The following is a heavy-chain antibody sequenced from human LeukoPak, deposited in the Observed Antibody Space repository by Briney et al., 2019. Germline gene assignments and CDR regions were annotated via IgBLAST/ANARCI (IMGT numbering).Heavy chain of an antibody. Sequence: SETLSLTCDVSGGSISISGYSWSWLRQPPGKDLEWIGYIYYSGNTYYNLSLKNRVTISIDGSRNQFSLNLNSVTAADTAVYYCARGVGEPTNPRFDYWGQGTLVTVSS. D-gene: IGHD1-14*01. J-gene: IGHJ4*02. CDR3: ARGVGEPTNPRFDY. CDR1: GGSISISGYS. V-gene: IGHV4-30-2*01. CDR2: IYYSGNT.